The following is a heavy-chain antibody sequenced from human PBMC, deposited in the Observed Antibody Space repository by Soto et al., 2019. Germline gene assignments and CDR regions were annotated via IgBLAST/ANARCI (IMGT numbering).Heavy chain of an antibody. D-gene: IGHD3-3*01. CDR3: ATSSGGSGYYYYYYGMDV. J-gene: IGHJ6*02. CDR2: ISGSGGST. V-gene: IGHV3-23*01. Sequence: GESLKISCAASGFTFSSYAMSWVRQAPGKGLEWVSAISGSGGSTYYADSVKGRFTISRDNSKNTLYLQMNSLRAEDTAVYYCATSSGGSGYYYYYYGMDVWGQGTTVTVSS. CDR1: GFTFSSYA.